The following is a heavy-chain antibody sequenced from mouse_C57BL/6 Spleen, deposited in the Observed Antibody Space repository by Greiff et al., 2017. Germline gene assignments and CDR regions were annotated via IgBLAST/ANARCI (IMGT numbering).Heavy chain of an antibody. Sequence: DVHLVESGGGLVKPGGSLKLSCAASGFTFSSYAMSWVRQTPEKRLEWVATISDGGSYTYYPDNVKGRFTISRDNATNNLYLQLSHLKSEDTAMYYCARDDGYYSYWYFDVWGTGTTVTVAS. CDR1: GFTFSSYA. D-gene: IGHD2-3*01. CDR3: ARDDGYYSYWYFDV. J-gene: IGHJ1*03. CDR2: ISDGGSYT. V-gene: IGHV5-4*01.